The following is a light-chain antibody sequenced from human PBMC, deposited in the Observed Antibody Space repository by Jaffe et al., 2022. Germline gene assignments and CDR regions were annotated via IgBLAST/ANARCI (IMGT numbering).Light chain of an antibody. CDR1: QDISNY. V-gene: IGKV1-9*01. CDR3: QQVDSYPRT. Sequence: DIQLTQSPSFLSASVGDRVTITCRASQDISNYFAWYQQKPGKAPKLLIYATSNLQSGVPSRFSGSGSGTEFTLTISSLQPEDFATYYCQQVDSYPRTFGPGTKVDIK. CDR2: ATS. J-gene: IGKJ3*01.